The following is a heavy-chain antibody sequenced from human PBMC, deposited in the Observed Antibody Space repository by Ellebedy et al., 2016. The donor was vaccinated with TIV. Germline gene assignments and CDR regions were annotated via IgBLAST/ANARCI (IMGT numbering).Heavy chain of an antibody. J-gene: IGHJ6*02. V-gene: IGHV3-48*04. D-gene: IGHD2-2*01. CDR3: TRDHRSNSCLDV. CDR2: ISDDGDII. CDR1: GFTFSTYS. Sequence: GESLKISCAASGFTFSTYSMNWVRQAPGKGLEWVSYISDDGDIIYYADSMKGRFIISRDNAKNSLYLQMNSLRAEDTAVYYCTRDHRSNSCLDVWGQGTTVTVSS.